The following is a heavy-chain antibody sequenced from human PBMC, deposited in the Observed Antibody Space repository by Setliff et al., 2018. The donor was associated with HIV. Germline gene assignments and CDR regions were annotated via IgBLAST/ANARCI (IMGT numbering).Heavy chain of an antibody. CDR3: ARVMIGYSGYDAFDY. Sequence: GGSLRLSCATSGFTFDSYSIIWVRQAPGKGLEWVSYISGLGGGTIYYADSVRGRFTISRDNSKNTLYLQMNILRAEDTAVYYCARVMIGYSGYDAFDYWGQGTLVTVSS. V-gene: IGHV3-48*01. CDR2: ISGLGGGTI. J-gene: IGHJ4*02. D-gene: IGHD5-12*01. CDR1: GFTFDSYS.